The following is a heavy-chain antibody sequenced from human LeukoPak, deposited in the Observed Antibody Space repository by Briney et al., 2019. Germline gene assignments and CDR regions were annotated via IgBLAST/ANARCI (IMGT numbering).Heavy chain of an antibody. CDR1: GGSISSYY. CDR3: ARLLLNWFDP. CDR2: IYYSGST. V-gene: IGHV4-59*08. Sequence: SETLSLTCTVSGGSISSYYWSWIRQPPGKGLEWIGYIYYSGSTNYNPSLKSRVTISVDTSKNQFSLKLSSVTAADTAVYYCARLLLNWFDPWGQGTLVTVSP. J-gene: IGHJ5*02.